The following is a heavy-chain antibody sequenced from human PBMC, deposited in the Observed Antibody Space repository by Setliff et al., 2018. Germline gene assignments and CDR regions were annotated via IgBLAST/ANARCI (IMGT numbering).Heavy chain of an antibody. CDR2: VSDNNGNT. Sequence: ASVKVSCKASGYRFSTYGISWVRQAPGQGLEWMAWVSDNNGNTNYAKSFQGRVTMNTDTSTSTAYMELGSLTSDDTAVYYCARDRKSSPEHYYFDYWGQGALVTVSS. CDR1: GYRFSTYG. V-gene: IGHV1-18*01. J-gene: IGHJ4*02. CDR3: ARDRKSSPEHYYFDY.